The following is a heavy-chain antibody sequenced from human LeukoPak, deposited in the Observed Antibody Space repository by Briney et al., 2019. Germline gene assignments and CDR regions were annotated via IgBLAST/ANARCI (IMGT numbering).Heavy chain of an antibody. V-gene: IGHV4-38-2*02. J-gene: IGHJ4*02. Sequence: SETLSLTCTVSGYSISSGYYWGWIRQPPGKGLEWIGSIYHSGSTYYNPSLKSRVTISVDTSKNQFSLKLSSVTAADTAVYYCAREKGPIDYWGQGTLVTVSS. CDR2: IYHSGST. CDR3: AREKGPIDY. CDR1: GYSISSGYY.